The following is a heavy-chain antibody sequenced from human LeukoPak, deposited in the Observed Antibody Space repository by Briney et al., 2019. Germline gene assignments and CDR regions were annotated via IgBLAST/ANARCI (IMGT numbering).Heavy chain of an antibody. V-gene: IGHV6-1*01. D-gene: IGHD6-13*01. CDR1: GDSFSSNSAG. Sequence: SQTLSLTCVISGDSFSSNSAGWNWIRLSPSRGLEWLGRTYYRSKWYNDYAVSVESRITINPDTSKNQFSLQLNSVTPEDTAVYYCARWAAGHGMDVWGQGTTVTVS. J-gene: IGHJ6*02. CDR3: ARWAAGHGMDV. CDR2: TYYRSKWYN.